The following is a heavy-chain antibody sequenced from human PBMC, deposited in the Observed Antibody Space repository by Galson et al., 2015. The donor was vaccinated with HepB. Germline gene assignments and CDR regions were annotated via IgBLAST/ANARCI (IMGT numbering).Heavy chain of an antibody. CDR1: GYTFTGYY. V-gene: IGHV1-2*02. CDR2: INPNSGGT. Sequence: QSGAEVKKPGASVKVSCKASGYTFTGYYMHWVRQAPGQGLEWMGWINPNSGGTNYAQKFQGRVTMTRDTSISTAYMELSRLRSEDTAVYYCARAQDFQFGRIDYWGQGTLVTVSS. CDR3: ARAQDFQFGRIDY. J-gene: IGHJ4*02. D-gene: IGHD3/OR15-3a*01.